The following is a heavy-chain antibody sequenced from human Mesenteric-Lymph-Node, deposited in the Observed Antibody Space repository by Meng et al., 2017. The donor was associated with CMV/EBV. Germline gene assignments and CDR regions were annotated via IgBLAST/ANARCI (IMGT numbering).Heavy chain of an antibody. CDR3: ARDETTVKGGLDY. Sequence: GESLKISCAASGFSFSSYAMHWVRQAPGKGLEWVAVISYDGRNKYYADSVKGRFTISRDNSKNTLYLQMNSLRPEDTAVYHCARDETTVKGGLDYWGQGTLVTVSS. J-gene: IGHJ4*02. CDR2: ISYDGRNK. D-gene: IGHD4-11*01. CDR1: GFSFSSYA. V-gene: IGHV3-30*03.